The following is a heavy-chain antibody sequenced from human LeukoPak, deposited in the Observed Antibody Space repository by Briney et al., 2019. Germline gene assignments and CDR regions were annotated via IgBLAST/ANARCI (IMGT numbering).Heavy chain of an antibody. Sequence: PGESLKISRKVSGYSFTSYCIGWVRQMPGKGLEWMGIIYPGDSGPTYSPSFQGQVTISVDKSINTAYLQWSSLQASDTAMYYCGMSGDRVPLQDDVFDVWGQGTMVTVST. CDR3: GMSGDRVPLQDDVFDV. J-gene: IGHJ3*01. V-gene: IGHV5-51*01. D-gene: IGHD1-26*01. CDR2: IYPGDSGP. CDR1: GYSFTSYC.